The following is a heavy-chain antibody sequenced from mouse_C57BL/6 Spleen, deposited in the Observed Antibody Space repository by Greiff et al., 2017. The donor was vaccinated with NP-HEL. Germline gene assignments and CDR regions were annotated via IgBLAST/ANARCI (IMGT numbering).Heavy chain of an antibody. V-gene: IGHV1-76*01. Sequence: QVQLQQSGAELVRPGASVKLSCKASGYTFTDYYINWVKQRPGQGLEWIARIYPGSGNTYYNEKFKGKATLTAEKSSSTAYMQLSSLTSEDSAVYFCARGYYEMDYWGQGTSVTVSS. CDR2: IYPGSGNT. CDR1: GYTFTDYY. CDR3: ARGYYEMDY. J-gene: IGHJ4*01.